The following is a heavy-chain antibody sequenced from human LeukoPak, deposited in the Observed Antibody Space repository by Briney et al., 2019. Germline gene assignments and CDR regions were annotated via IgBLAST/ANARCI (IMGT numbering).Heavy chain of an antibody. V-gene: IGHV3-30*04. CDR1: GFTFSTYS. D-gene: IGHD4-23*01. J-gene: IGHJ4*02. CDR2: ISSDGRNN. Sequence: PGRSLRLSCAASGFTFSTYSMHWVRQAPGKGLEWVAVISSDGRNNYYADSVKGRFTISRDNSKNTLYLQMNSLRAEDTAVYYCARDLGPYDFGANSDFGYWGQGTLVTVSS. CDR3: ARDLGPYDFGANSDFGY.